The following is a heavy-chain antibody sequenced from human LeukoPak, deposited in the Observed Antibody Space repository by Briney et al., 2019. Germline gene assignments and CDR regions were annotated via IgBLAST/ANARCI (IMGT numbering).Heavy chain of an antibody. Sequence: PSETLSLTCAVYGGSFSGYYWSWIRQPPGKGLEWIGSIYHSGRTYFNPSLKSRVTISADTSKNQFSLNLGSVTAADTAVYYCARHPGGRYRSSWYGWFDPWGQGTLVTVSS. D-gene: IGHD6-13*01. CDR1: GGSFSGYY. CDR3: ARHPGGRYRSSWYGWFDP. V-gene: IGHV4-34*01. CDR2: IYHSGRT. J-gene: IGHJ5*02.